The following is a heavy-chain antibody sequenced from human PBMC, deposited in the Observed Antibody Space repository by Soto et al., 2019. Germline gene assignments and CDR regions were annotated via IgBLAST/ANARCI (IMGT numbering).Heavy chain of an antibody. CDR3: ASGYSSGWYNWFDP. Sequence: QVQLVESGGGLVKPGGSLRLSCAASGFTFSDYYMSWIRQAPGKGLEWVSYISSSSSYTNYADSVKGRFTISRDNAKNSLYLQMNSLRAEDTAMYYCASGYSSGWYNWFDPWGQGTLVTVSS. J-gene: IGHJ5*02. D-gene: IGHD6-19*01. CDR2: ISSSSSYT. CDR1: GFTFSDYY. V-gene: IGHV3-11*06.